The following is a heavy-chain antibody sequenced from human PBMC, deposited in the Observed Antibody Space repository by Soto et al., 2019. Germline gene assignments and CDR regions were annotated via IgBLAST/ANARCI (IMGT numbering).Heavy chain of an antibody. D-gene: IGHD1-26*01. J-gene: IGHJ4*02. CDR3: ARHGRGRYSSSDY. CDR1: GASISSYY. V-gene: IGHV4-59*08. CDR2: SSYSGST. Sequence: QVQLQESGPGLVKPSETLSLTCTVSGASISSYYWNWIRQPPGKGLEWIGSSSYSGSTNYNPSLHSRVAISVDTFKNHVSLKLTSVTAADTAVYYCARHGRGRYSSSDYWGQGTLVTVSS.